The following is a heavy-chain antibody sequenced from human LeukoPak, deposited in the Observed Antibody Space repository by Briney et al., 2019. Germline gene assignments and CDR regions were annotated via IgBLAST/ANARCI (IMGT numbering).Heavy chain of an antibody. CDR3: AREQGGTKTGGFDI. CDR1: GFRFSYHD. D-gene: IGHD1-14*01. CDR2: IGAAGAHT. Sequence: GGSLRLSCAASGFRFSYHDMHWVRQAPGKGLEFVSSIGAAGAHTFYADSVKGRFTISRDNFQSTMYLQMDGLRPDDSAVYYCAREQGGTKTGGFDIWGQGTVVTVSS. V-gene: IGHV3-64*02. J-gene: IGHJ3*02.